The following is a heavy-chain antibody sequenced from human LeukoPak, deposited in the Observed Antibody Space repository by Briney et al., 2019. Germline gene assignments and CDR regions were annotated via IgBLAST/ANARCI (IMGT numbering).Heavy chain of an antibody. V-gene: IGHV1-2*02. Sequence: VASVKVSCKASGYTFTGYYMHWVRQAPGQGLEWMGWINPNSGGTNYAQKFQGRVTMTRDTSISTAYMELSRLRSDDTAVYYCAREPYYYDGSGYSCWFDPWGQGTLVTVSS. CDR3: AREPYYYDGSGYSCWFDP. CDR2: INPNSGGT. J-gene: IGHJ5*02. CDR1: GYTFTGYY. D-gene: IGHD3-22*01.